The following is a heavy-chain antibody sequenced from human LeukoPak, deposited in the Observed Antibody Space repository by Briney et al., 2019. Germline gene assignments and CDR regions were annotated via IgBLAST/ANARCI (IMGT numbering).Heavy chain of an antibody. CDR1: GGSISSTKDF. CDR2: LYYSGST. V-gene: IGHV4-39*01. D-gene: IGHD3-22*01. J-gene: IGHJ4*02. Sequence: KPSETLSLTCTVSGGSISSTKDFWGWIRQPPGKGLEWIGTLYYSGSTYYNPSLKSRVTMSADTSKNQFSLKLGSVTAADTAVYFCARSEGHYDNSGFYSRIDYWGQGMLITVSS. CDR3: ARSEGHYDNSGFYSRIDY.